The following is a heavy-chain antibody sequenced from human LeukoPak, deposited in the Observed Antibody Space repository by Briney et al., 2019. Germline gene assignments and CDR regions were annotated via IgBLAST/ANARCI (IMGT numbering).Heavy chain of an antibody. J-gene: IGHJ3*02. CDR3: ARDPNESLTTVTTCAFDI. CDR2: INPNSGGT. CDR1: GYTFTGYY. V-gene: IGHV1-2*06. D-gene: IGHD4-17*01. Sequence: GASVKVSCKASGYTFTGYYMHWVRQAPGQGLEWMGRINPNSGGTNYAQKFQGRVTMTRDTSISTAYMELSRLRSDDTAVYYCARDPNESLTTVTTCAFDIWGQGTMVTVSS.